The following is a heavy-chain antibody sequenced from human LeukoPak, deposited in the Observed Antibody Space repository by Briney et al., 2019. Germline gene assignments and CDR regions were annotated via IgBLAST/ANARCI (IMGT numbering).Heavy chain of an antibody. CDR1: GGSISSGGYY. J-gene: IGHJ4*02. V-gene: IGHV4-31*03. CDR2: IYYSGST. CDR3: ARVNTLNPLYYFDY. Sequence: SQTLSLTCTVSGGSISSGGYYWSWIRQHPGKGLEWIGYIYYSGSTYYNPSLKSRVTISVDTSKNQYSLKLSSVTAADTAVYYCARVNTLNPLYYFDYWGQGTLVTVSS.